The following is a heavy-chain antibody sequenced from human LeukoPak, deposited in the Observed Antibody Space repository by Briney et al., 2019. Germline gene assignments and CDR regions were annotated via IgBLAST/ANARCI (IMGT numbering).Heavy chain of an antibody. J-gene: IGHJ4*02. D-gene: IGHD3-22*01. Sequence: GGSLRLSCAASGFTFSIYAMNWVRQAPGKGLEWVSAVRGGGVNTYYAGSVKGRFTISRDNSKNTLYLQMNNLRAEDTAVYYCAKEHNDGDGYYYFDYWGQGTLVTVSS. CDR1: GFTFSIYA. CDR3: AKEHNDGDGYYYFDY. CDR2: VRGGGVNT. V-gene: IGHV3-23*01.